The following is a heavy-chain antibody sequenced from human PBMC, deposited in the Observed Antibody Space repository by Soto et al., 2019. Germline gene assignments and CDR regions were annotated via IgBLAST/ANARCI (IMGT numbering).Heavy chain of an antibody. D-gene: IGHD5-18*01. CDR3: AKDRLVDTAMVRNYYGMDV. Sequence: PGGSLRLSCAASGFTFSSYGMHWVRQAPGKGLEWVAVISYDGSNKYYADSVKGRFTISRDNSKNTLYLQMNSLRAEDTAVYYCAKDRLVDTAMVRNYYGMDVWGQGTTVTVSS. CDR2: ISYDGSNK. CDR1: GFTFSSYG. J-gene: IGHJ6*02. V-gene: IGHV3-30*18.